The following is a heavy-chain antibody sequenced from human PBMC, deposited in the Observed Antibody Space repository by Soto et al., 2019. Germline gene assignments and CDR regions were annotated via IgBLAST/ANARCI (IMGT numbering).Heavy chain of an antibody. V-gene: IGHV4-59*08. J-gene: IGHJ4*02. Sequence: QVQLQESGPGVVKPSETLSLTCTVSGASVSSHHWTWIRQPPGKGLEWIGDYSDSASYCPSLKSRVTISAGTPTNKFSLNLRSGTAADTAVDYCAAYRRGEGGRGYWGQGTLVTVSS. CDR2: DYSDSA. CDR1: GASVSSHH. CDR3: AAYRRGEGGRGY. D-gene: IGHD6-19*01.